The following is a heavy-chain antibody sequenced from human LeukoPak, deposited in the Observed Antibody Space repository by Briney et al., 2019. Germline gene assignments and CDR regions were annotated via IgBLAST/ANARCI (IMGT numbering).Heavy chain of an antibody. CDR2: IYSGGST. CDR3: AKDEVTPNRGPDYFDY. Sequence: GGSLRLSCAASGFTVSNNYMSWVRQAPGKGLVWVSSIYSGGSTYYTDSVKGRFTISRDNSKNTLYLQMNSLRDDDTAVYYCAKDEVTPNRGPDYFDYWGQGTLVTVSS. D-gene: IGHD2-21*02. V-gene: IGHV3-66*01. J-gene: IGHJ4*02. CDR1: GFTVSNNY.